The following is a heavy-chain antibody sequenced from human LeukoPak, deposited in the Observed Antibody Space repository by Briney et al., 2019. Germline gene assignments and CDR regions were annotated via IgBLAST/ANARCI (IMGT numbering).Heavy chain of an antibody. CDR2: IYPGDSAT. CDR1: GYSFTNYW. CDR3: ARQGDYSLAY. V-gene: IGHV5-51*01. Sequence: GESLKISCKGSGYSFTNYWFGWVRQMPGKGLEWMGIIYPGDSATRYSPSFQGQVTISVDKSISTAYLQLSSLKASDTAMYYCARQGDYSLAYWGQGTLVTVSS. J-gene: IGHJ4*02. D-gene: IGHD4-17*01.